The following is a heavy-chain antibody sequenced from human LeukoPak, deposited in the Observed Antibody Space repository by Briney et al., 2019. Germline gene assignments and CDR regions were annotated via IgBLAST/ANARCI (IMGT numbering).Heavy chain of an antibody. CDR1: GFTFSSYS. J-gene: IGHJ3*02. Sequence: GGSLRLTCAASGFTFSSYSMNWVRQAPGKGLEWVSSISSSSSYIYYADSVKGRFTIFRDNAKNSLYLQMNSLRAEDTAVYYCASGSLIFIWGQGTMVTVSS. CDR3: ASGSLIFI. V-gene: IGHV3-21*01. CDR2: ISSSSSYI. D-gene: IGHD3-16*01.